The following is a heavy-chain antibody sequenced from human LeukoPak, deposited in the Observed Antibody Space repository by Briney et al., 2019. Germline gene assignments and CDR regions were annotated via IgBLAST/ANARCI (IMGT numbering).Heavy chain of an antibody. J-gene: IGHJ4*02. CDR1: GYTFTSYA. V-gene: IGHV1-3*01. D-gene: IGHD6-19*01. CDR2: INAGNGNT. Sequence: ASVKVSCKASGYTFTSYAMHWVRQAPGQRLEWMGWINAGNGNTKYSQKFQGRVTITRDISASTAYMELSSLRSEDTAVYYCARDWFFRYSSGWPTDYWGQGTLVTVSS. CDR3: ARDWFFRYSSGWPTDY.